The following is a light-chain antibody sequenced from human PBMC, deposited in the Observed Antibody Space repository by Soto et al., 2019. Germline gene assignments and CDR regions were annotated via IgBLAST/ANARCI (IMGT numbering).Light chain of an antibody. Sequence: DIQMTQSPSSLSASVGDRVTITCRASQGISTYLAWYQQKPGKVPKLLISAASPLQSGVPSRFSGSGSGTDFTLTISSLQPEDVATYYCQKYNSAPRTFGQGTKVEIK. CDR3: QKYNSAPRT. J-gene: IGKJ1*01. CDR2: AAS. CDR1: QGISTY. V-gene: IGKV1-27*01.